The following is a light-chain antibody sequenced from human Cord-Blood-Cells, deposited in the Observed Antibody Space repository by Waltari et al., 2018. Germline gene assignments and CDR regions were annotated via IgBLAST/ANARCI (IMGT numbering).Light chain of an antibody. Sequence: AIQLTQSPSPLSVSVCARVTTTFRGSHGSSSALAWYQQKPGKAPKLLIYDASSRESGVPARFSGSGSGTDFTLTISSLQPEDFAAYYCQQYDSYLFTFGPGTKLDIK. CDR3: QQYDSYLFT. CDR1: HGSSSA. J-gene: IGKJ3*01. CDR2: DAS. V-gene: IGKV1-13*02.